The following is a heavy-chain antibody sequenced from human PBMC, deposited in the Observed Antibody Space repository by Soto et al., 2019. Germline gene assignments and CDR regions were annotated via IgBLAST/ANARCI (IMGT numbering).Heavy chain of an antibody. CDR3: AGGKAVAGTEYYFDY. D-gene: IGHD6-19*01. V-gene: IGHV1-3*01. J-gene: IGHJ4*02. Sequence: ASVKVSCKASGYTFTSYAMHWVRQAPGQRLEWMGWINAGNGNTKYSQKFQGRVTITRDTSASTAYMELSSLRSEDTAVYYCAGGKAVAGTEYYFDYWGQGTLVTVS. CDR2: INAGNGNT. CDR1: GYTFTSYA.